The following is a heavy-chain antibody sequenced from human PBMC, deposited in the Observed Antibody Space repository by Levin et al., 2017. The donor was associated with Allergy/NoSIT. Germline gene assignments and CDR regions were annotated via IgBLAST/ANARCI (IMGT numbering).Heavy chain of an antibody. CDR2: SYWDDDQ. J-gene: IGHJ4*02. CDR3: AHSFRDYLDSSAQGQTWYYFDY. Sequence: SGPTLVKPTQTLTVTCTFSGFSLSTSGVGVAWIRQPPGKALEWLALSYWDDDQRYSPSLKSRLTITKDTSKNQVVLTMTNMDPVDTATYYCAHSFRDYLDSSAQGQTWYYFDYWGQGTLVTVSS. CDR1: GFSLSTSGVG. D-gene: IGHD3-22*01. V-gene: IGHV2-5*02.